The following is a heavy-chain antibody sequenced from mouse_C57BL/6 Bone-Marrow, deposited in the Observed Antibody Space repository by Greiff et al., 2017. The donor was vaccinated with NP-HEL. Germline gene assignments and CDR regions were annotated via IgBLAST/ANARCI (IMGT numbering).Heavy chain of an antibody. J-gene: IGHJ2*01. V-gene: IGHV5-16*01. CDR1: GFTFSDYY. D-gene: IGHD2-2*01. CDR3: ARVGYDVFDY. Sequence: EVMLVESEGGLVQPGSSMKLSCTASGFTFSDYYMAWVRQVPEKGLEWVANINYDGSSTYYLDSLKSRFIISRDNAKNILYLQMSSLKSEDTATYYCARVGYDVFDYWGQGTTLTVSS. CDR2: INYDGSST.